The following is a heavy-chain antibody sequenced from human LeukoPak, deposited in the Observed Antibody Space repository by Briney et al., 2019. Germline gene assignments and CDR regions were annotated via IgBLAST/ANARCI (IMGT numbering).Heavy chain of an antibody. D-gene: IGHD3-10*01. CDR1: GDSVSSNSAA. V-gene: IGHV6-1*01. CDR3: AREFTVVGGVVNAFDI. CDR2: TSYRSKWYR. Sequence: SQTLSLTCAISGDSVSSNSAAWNWIRQSPSRGLEWLGRTSYRSKWYRDYAVSVKSRIIINPDTSKNQVFLQLNSVTPEDTAVYYCAREFTVVGGVVNAFDIWGQGTMVTVSS. J-gene: IGHJ3*02.